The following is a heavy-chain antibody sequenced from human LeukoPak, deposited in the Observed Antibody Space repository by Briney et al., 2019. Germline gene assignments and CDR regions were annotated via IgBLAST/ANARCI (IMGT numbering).Heavy chain of an antibody. Sequence: SETLSLTCTVSGGSIGTYYWSWIRQPPGKGLEWIGYVYYTGSTDYNPSLKSRVAISVDTSKNQFSLKLNSVTAADTAMYYCARGDCSGGSCYEGRYYFDYWGQGTLVTVSS. CDR2: VYYTGST. CDR3: ARGDCSGGSCYEGRYYFDY. J-gene: IGHJ4*02. D-gene: IGHD2-15*01. CDR1: GGSIGTYY. V-gene: IGHV4-59*01.